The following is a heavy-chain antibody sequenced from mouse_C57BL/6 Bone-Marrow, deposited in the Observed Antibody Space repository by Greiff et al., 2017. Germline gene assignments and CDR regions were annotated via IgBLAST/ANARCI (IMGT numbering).Heavy chain of an antibody. CDR2: IYPRSGNT. D-gene: IGHD4-1*01. J-gene: IGHJ3*01. CDR1: GYTFTSYG. V-gene: IGHV1-81*01. Sequence: VQLQQSGAELARPGASVKLSCKASGYTFTSYGISWVKQRTGQGLEWIGEIYPRSGNTYYNEKFKGKATLTADKSSSTAYMELRSLTSEDSAVYFCARGRGKAWFAYWGQGTLVTVSA. CDR3: ARGRGKAWFAY.